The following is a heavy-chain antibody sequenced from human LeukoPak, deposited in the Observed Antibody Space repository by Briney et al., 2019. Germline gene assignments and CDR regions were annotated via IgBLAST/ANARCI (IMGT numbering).Heavy chain of an antibody. D-gene: IGHD2-15*01. V-gene: IGHV4-34*01. CDR3: ARASCGGGTCYDSRGWFDP. CDR2: INHSGST. CDR1: GGSFSGYY. J-gene: IGHJ5*02. Sequence: SETLSLTCAVYGGSFSGYYWSWIRQPPGKGLEWIGEINHSGSTNYNPSLKSRVTMSVDTSKNQFSLKLRSVTAADTAVYYCARASCGGGTCYDSRGWFDPWGQGTLVTVSS.